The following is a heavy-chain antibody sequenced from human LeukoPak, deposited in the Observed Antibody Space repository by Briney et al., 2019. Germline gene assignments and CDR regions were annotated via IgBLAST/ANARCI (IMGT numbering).Heavy chain of an antibody. CDR1: GGSINSYY. CDR2: IYYCGNT. J-gene: IGHJ3*02. V-gene: IGHV4-59*01. Sequence: SETLSHTCTVSGGSINSYYWSWLRQPPGKGLEWIGYIYYCGNTNYNPSLKSRVTISVDTSKNHFSLKLSSVTAADTAVYYCARDLRWFGSNDAFDIWGQGTMVTVSS. CDR3: ARDLRWFGSNDAFDI. D-gene: IGHD3-10*01.